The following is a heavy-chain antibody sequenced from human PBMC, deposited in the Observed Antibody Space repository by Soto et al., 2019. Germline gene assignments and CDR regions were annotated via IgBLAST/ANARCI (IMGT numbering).Heavy chain of an antibody. D-gene: IGHD3-10*01. CDR1: GGSFSGYY. CDR2: INHSGST. Sequence: SETLSLTCAVYGGSFSGYYWSWIRQPPGKGLEWIGEINHSGSTNYNPSLKSRVTISVDTSKNQFSQKLSSVTAADTAVYYCARGRITMVRGAPSYWGQGTLVTVSS. V-gene: IGHV4-34*01. J-gene: IGHJ4*02. CDR3: ARGRITMVRGAPSY.